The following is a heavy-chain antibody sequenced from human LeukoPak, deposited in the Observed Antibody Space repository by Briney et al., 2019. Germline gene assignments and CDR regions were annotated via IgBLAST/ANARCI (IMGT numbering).Heavy chain of an antibody. CDR2: TTGSGTTT. CDR1: GFPFSDYA. J-gene: IGHJ3*02. V-gene: IGHV3-23*01. CDR3: AKHSVGATVGWDAFDI. D-gene: IGHD1-26*01. Sequence: GGSLRLSCTASGFPFSDYAMSWVRQAPGKGLGWVSVTTGSGTTTYYADSVKGRFTISRDNSKNTLSLQMDSLRGEDTGVYYCAKHSVGATVGWDAFDIWGQGTLVTVSS.